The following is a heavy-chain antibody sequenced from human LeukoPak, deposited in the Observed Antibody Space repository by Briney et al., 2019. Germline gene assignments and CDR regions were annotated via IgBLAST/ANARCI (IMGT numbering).Heavy chain of an antibody. Sequence: ASVKVSCKASGYTFTSYDTHWVRQATGQGLEWMGWMNPNSGNTGYAQKFQGRVTMTRNTSISTAYMELSSLRSEDTAVYYCATRHYYDSSGYNWGQGTLVTVSS. V-gene: IGHV1-8*01. CDR2: MNPNSGNT. J-gene: IGHJ4*02. CDR3: ATRHYYDSSGYN. CDR1: GYTFTSYD. D-gene: IGHD3-22*01.